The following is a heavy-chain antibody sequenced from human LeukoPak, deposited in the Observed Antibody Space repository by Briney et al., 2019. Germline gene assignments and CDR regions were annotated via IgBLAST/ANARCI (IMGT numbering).Heavy chain of an antibody. CDR1: GYSISSGYY. CDR2: IYHSGST. J-gene: IGHJ4*02. CDR3: ARGPYPYYSDSSGYTGYFDY. Sequence: TSETLSLTCAVPGYSISSGYYWGWIRQPPGKGLEWIGSIYHSGSTYYNPSLKSRVTISVDTSKNQFSLKLSSVTAADTAVYYCARGPYPYYSDSSGYTGYFDYWGQGTLVTVSS. V-gene: IGHV4-38-2*01. D-gene: IGHD3-22*01.